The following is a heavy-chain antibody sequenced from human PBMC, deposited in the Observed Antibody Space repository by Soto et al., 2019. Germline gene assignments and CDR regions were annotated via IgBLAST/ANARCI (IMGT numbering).Heavy chain of an antibody. J-gene: IGHJ4*02. D-gene: IGHD1-1*01. CDR3: VRGPYNYNSRYFDY. V-gene: IGHV4-34*01. CDR2: INHSGIT. CDR1: GGSLSGYF. Sequence: SETLSLTCTVSGGSLSGYFWTWIRQPPGKGLEWLAEINHSGITNYNPSVESRVSMSVDTSKNQFSLRLYSVTAADTAVYYCVRGPYNYNSRYFDYWGQGTLVTVSS.